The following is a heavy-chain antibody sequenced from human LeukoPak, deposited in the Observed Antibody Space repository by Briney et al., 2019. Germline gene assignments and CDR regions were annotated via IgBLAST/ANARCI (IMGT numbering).Heavy chain of an antibody. D-gene: IGHD3-22*01. CDR1: GFTFSTCA. CDR3: ARDYGDSSGYYYLDY. J-gene: IGHJ4*02. V-gene: IGHV3-30-3*01. CDR2: ISYDGSNK. Sequence: PGGSLRLSCAASGFTFSTCAMHWVRQAPGKGLEWVAVISYDGSNKYYADSVKGRFTISRDNSKNTLYLQMNSLRAEDTAVYYCARDYGDSSGYYYLDYWGQGTLVTVSS.